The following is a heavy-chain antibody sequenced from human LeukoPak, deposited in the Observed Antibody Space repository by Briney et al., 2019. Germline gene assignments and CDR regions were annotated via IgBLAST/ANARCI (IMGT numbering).Heavy chain of an antibody. CDR3: AGLRIVGDTYAFDI. J-gene: IGHJ3*02. CDR1: GGSISSYY. D-gene: IGHD1-26*01. Sequence: SETLSLTCTVSGGSISSYYWSWIRQPPGKGLEWIGYIYYSGSINYNSSLKSRVTISVDTSKNQFSLKLSSVTAADTAVYYCAGLRIVGDTYAFDIWGQGTMVTVSS. CDR2: IYYSGSI. V-gene: IGHV4-59*01.